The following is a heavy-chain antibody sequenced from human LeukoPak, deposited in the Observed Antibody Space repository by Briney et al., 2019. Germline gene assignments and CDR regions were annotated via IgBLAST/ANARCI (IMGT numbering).Heavy chain of an antibody. Sequence: PGGSHRLSCAASGFSFSDAWMSWVRQIPGKRLEWVGRIESKTDGGTTDYAAPVKGRFTISRDDSTNTLYLQMNSLKSEDTAVYYCTTYGSGRKFDYWGQGILVTVSS. CDR3: TTYGSGRKFDY. J-gene: IGHJ4*02. V-gene: IGHV3-15*04. CDR1: GFSFSDAW. D-gene: IGHD3-10*01. CDR2: IESKTDGGTT.